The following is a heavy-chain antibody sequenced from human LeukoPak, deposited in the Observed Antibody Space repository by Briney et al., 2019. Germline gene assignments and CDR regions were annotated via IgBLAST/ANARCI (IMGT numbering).Heavy chain of an antibody. J-gene: IGHJ4*02. CDR1: GFTFSTYA. V-gene: IGHV3-9*01. CDR3: AKDLGGSATTV. CDR2: ISWSGDRM. Sequence: QSGGSLRLSCATSGFTFSTYAMSWVRHAPGKGLEWVSSISWSGDRMGYADAVKGRFTISRDNAKNSLFLQMNSLRVEDTALYYCAKDLGGSATTVWGQGTLVTVSS. D-gene: IGHD2-2*01.